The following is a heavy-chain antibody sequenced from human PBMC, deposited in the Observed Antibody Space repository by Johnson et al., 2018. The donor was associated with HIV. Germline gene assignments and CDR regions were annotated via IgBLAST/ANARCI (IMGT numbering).Heavy chain of an antibody. D-gene: IGHD4-17*01. Sequence: VQLVESGGGLVQPGGSLRLSCAASGFTFSSYAMSWVRQAPGKGLEWVSAISGSGGSTYYADSVKGRFTISRDNSKNTLYLQMNSLRAEDTAVYYCARDPAGTVTTGNDAFDIWGQGTMVTVSS. V-gene: IGHV3-23*04. CDR1: GFTFSSYA. CDR2: ISGSGGST. J-gene: IGHJ3*02. CDR3: ARDPAGTVTTGNDAFDI.